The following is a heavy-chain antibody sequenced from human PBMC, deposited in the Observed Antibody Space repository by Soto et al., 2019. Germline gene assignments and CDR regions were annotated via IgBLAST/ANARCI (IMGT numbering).Heavy chain of an antibody. D-gene: IGHD1-7*01. V-gene: IGHV3-15*01. CDR3: TTANWNYGNFVDY. J-gene: IGHJ4*02. CDR2: IKSKTDGGTT. CDR1: GFTFSNAW. Sequence: GGSLRLSCAASGFTFSNAWMSWVRQAPGKGLEWVGRIKSKTDGGTTGYAAPVKGRFTISRDDSKNTLYLQMNSLKTEDTAVYYCTTANWNYGNFVDYWGQGTLVTVSS.